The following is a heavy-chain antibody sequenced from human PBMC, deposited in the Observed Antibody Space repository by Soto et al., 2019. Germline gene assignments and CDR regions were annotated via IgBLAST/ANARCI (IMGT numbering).Heavy chain of an antibody. CDR1: GFDFNTYG. V-gene: IGHV3-30*18. CDR2: ISFDGGSQ. CDR3: AKDSSVTAAGSGGWFYP. J-gene: IGHJ5*02. Sequence: QVQLVESGGGVVQPGRSLRLSCAASGFDFNTYGLHWVRQAPGKGLEWVAAISFDGGSQYYADSVKGRFTISRDKSNSTLYLQMHRLGAEATATYFCAKDSSVTAAGSGGWFYPWGPGTLVIVSS. D-gene: IGHD6-13*01.